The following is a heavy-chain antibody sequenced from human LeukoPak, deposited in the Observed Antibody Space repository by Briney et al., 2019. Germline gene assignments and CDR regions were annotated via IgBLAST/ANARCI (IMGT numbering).Heavy chain of an antibody. Sequence: PVKVSCKASGGTFSSYAISWVRQAPGQGLECMGRIIPILAIANYAQKFQGRVTITADKSRSTAYMELSSLRSEDTAVYYCARFHSSSSHWFDPWGQGTLVTVSS. CDR2: IIPILAIA. CDR1: GGTFSSYA. J-gene: IGHJ5*02. D-gene: IGHD6-6*01. V-gene: IGHV1-69*04. CDR3: ARFHSSSSHWFDP.